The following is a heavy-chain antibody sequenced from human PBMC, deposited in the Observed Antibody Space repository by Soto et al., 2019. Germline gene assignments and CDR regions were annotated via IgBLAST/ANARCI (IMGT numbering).Heavy chain of an antibody. Sequence: PAKVACQASGYTFTSPRINPVPQAPGQALAPAGGISAYNGNTNYAQKLHGRVTMTTDTSTSPAYMELRSLRSDDTAVYYCASFRVPADYYDSSAAAEGYGMDVWGQGTTV. D-gene: IGHD3-22*01. CDR2: ISAYNGNT. V-gene: IGHV1-18*04. J-gene: IGHJ6*02. CDR3: ASFRVPADYYDSSAAAEGYGMDV. CDR1: GYTFTSPR.